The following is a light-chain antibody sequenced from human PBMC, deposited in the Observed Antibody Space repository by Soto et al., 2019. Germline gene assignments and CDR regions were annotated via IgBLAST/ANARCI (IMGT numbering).Light chain of an antibody. CDR2: RNN. J-gene: IGLJ1*01. CDR3: AAWDDSLSGNV. Sequence: QSVLTQPPSASGTPGQRDTISCSGSSSNIGSNYVYWYQQLPGTAPKLLIYRNNQRPSGVPDRFSGSKSGTSASLAISGLRSEDEADYYCAAWDDSLSGNVFGTGTKVTVL. CDR1: SSNIGSNY. V-gene: IGLV1-47*01.